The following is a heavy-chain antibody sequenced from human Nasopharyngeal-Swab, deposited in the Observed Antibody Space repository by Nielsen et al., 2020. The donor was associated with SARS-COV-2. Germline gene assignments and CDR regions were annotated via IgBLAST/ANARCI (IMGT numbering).Heavy chain of an antibody. V-gene: IGHV2-5*02. CDR3: AHKGDSSAYFDY. D-gene: IGHD3-22*01. J-gene: IGHJ4*02. CDR2: IYWDDDK. CDR1: GFSLSTSGVG. Sequence: SGPTLVQPTQTLTLTCTFSGFSLSTSGVGVGWIRQPPGKALEWLALIYWDDDKRYSSSLKSRLTITKDTSKNQMVLTLTNMDPVDTATYYCAHKGDSSAYFDYWGQGTLVTVSS.